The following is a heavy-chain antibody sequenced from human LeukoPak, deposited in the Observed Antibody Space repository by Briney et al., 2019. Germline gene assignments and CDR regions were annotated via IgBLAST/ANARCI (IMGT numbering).Heavy chain of an antibody. J-gene: IGHJ4*02. Sequence: SETLSLTCTVSGGSISSSSYYWGWIRRPPGKGLEWIGSIYYSGSTYYNPSLKSRVTISVDTSNNQFSLKLRSVTVADTAVYYCARVGYCSGGSCYSEGIEYWGQGTLVTVSS. D-gene: IGHD2-15*01. V-gene: IGHV4-39*07. CDR1: GGSISSSSYY. CDR2: IYYSGST. CDR3: ARVGYCSGGSCYSEGIEY.